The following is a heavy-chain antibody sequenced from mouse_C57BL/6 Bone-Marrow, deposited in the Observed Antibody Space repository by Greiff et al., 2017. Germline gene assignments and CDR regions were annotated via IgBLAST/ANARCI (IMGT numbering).Heavy chain of an antibody. Sequence: EVQLQQSGAELVRPGASVKLSCTASGFNIKDDYMHWVKQRPEQGLEWIGWIDPENGDTAYASKFQGKATITADTSSNTAYLQLSSLTSEDTAVYYCTFLYYGSSFDVWGTGTTVTVSS. CDR1: GFNIKDDY. CDR2: IDPENGDT. J-gene: IGHJ1*03. CDR3: TFLYYGSSFDV. V-gene: IGHV14-4*01. D-gene: IGHD1-1*01.